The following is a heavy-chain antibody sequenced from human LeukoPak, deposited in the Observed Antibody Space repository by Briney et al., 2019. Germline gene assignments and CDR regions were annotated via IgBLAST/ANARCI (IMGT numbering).Heavy chain of an antibody. Sequence: GGSLRLSCAASGFTFSSYSMNWVRQAPGKGLEWVSYISSSSSTIYYADSVKGRFTISRDNAKNSLYLQMNSLRDEDTAVYYCARDEGVDVLLWFGESPLGMGVWGQGTTVTVSS. CDR1: GFTFSSYS. CDR2: ISSSSSTI. J-gene: IGHJ6*02. D-gene: IGHD3-10*01. CDR3: ARDEGVDVLLWFGESPLGMGV. V-gene: IGHV3-48*02.